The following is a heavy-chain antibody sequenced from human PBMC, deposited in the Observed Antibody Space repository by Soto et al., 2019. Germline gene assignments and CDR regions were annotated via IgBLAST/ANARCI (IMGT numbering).Heavy chain of an antibody. D-gene: IGHD3-16*02. CDR3: ARGDVWGSYLLFDY. J-gene: IGHJ4*02. V-gene: IGHV3-21*01. CDR1: GFTFSSYS. CDR2: ISSSSSYI. Sequence: EVQLVESGGGLVKPGGSLRLSCAASGFTFSSYSMNWVRQAPGKGLEWVSSISSSSSYIYYADSVKGRFTISRDNAKNSLYLQMNSLRAEDTAVYYCARGDVWGSYLLFDYWGQGTLVTVSS.